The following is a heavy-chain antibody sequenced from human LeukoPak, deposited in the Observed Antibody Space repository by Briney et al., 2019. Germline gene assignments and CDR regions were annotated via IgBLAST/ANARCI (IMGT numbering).Heavy chain of an antibody. Sequence: ASVKVSCKASGYTFTSYGISWVRHAPGQGLEWMGWTSAYNGNTNYAQKLQGRVTMTTDTSTSTAYMELRSLRSDDTAVYYCARDQAPALYCSGGSCYSGGYWGQGTLVTVSS. CDR2: TSAYNGNT. J-gene: IGHJ4*02. V-gene: IGHV1-18*01. D-gene: IGHD2-15*01. CDR1: GYTFTSYG. CDR3: ARDQAPALYCSGGSCYSGGY.